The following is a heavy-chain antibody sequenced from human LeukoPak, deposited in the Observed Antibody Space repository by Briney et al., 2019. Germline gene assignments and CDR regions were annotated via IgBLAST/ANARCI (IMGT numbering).Heavy chain of an antibody. D-gene: IGHD6-13*01. J-gene: IGHJ4*02. CDR3: ARDVKIWAAGPIDY. CDR2: ISSSGSTI. V-gene: IGHV3-11*04. Sequence: GGSLRLSCAASGFTFSDYYMSWIRQAPGKGLERVSYISSSGSTIYYADSVKGRFTISRDNAKNSLYLQMNSLRAEDTAVYYCARDVKIWAAGPIDYWGQGTLVTVSS. CDR1: GFTFSDYY.